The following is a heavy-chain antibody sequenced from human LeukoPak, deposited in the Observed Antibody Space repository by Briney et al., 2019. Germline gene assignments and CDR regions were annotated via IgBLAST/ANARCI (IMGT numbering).Heavy chain of an antibody. CDR1: GSTFSSYA. D-gene: IGHD3-22*01. V-gene: IGHV3-23*01. CDR2: ISGSGGST. J-gene: IGHJ4*02. Sequence: GGSLRLSCAASGSTFSSYAMSWVRQAPGKGLEWVSAISGSGGSTYYADSVKGRFTISRDNSKNTLYLQMNSLRAEATAVYYCAKPLYYVGSGSVYWGRGTLATAPS. CDR3: AKPLYYVGSGSVY.